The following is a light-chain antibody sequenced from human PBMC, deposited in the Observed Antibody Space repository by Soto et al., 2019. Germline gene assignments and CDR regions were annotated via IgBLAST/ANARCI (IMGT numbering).Light chain of an antibody. V-gene: IGKV3-20*01. CDR1: QSVNSNY. Sequence: EIVLTQSPGTLSLSPGERATLSCRASQSVNSNYLAWYQQKPGQGPRLLMYGASSRATGIPDRFSGSGSGTDFTRTISRLEPEDFAVYYCQHYDSSPRTFGKGTKVEIK. J-gene: IGKJ1*01. CDR3: QHYDSSPRT. CDR2: GAS.